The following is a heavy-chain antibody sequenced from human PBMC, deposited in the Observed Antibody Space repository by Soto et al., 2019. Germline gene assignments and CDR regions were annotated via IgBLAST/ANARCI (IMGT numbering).Heavy chain of an antibody. J-gene: IGHJ6*02. CDR1: GYSFAGYW. Sequence: GESLKISCKGSGYSFAGYWITWVRQKPGKGLEWMGRIDPSDSQTNYSPSFQGHVTISADKSISTAYLQWSSLKASDTAMYYWARRTVTVLKRRYYYYGMDVWGQGTTVTVSS. V-gene: IGHV5-10-1*01. D-gene: IGHD4-4*01. CDR2: IDPSDSQT. CDR3: ARRTVTVLKRRYYYYGMDV.